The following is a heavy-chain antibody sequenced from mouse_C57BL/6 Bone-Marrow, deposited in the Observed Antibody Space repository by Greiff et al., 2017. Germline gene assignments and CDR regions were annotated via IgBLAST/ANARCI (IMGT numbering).Heavy chain of an antibody. CDR3: SEDSAVYYCALNDYDGFDY. Sequence: VKLVESGPELARPWASVKISCPAFYTFSRRVHFAIRGTNYWMQWVKQRPGQGLGWFGAIYPGNGDPSYNPKFKGKATLTADKSSSTAYMQLSSLTSEDSAVYYCALNDYDGFDYWGQGTTLTVSS. V-gene: IGHV1-87*01. J-gene: IGHJ2*01. CDR1: YTFSRRVH. D-gene: IGHD2-4*01. CDR2: GQGLGWFG.